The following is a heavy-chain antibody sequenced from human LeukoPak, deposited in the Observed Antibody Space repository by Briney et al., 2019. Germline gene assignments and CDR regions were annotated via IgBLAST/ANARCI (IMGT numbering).Heavy chain of an antibody. J-gene: IGHJ4*02. Sequence: GGSLRLSCAASGFTFSSYAMSWVRQAPGKGLEWVSAISGSGGSTYHADSVKGRFTISRDNSKNTLYLQMNSLRAEDTAVYYCAKDGSSYCSGGSCYFFDYWGQGTLVTVSS. CDR1: GFTFSSYA. V-gene: IGHV3-23*01. D-gene: IGHD2-15*01. CDR3: AKDGSSYCSGGSCYFFDY. CDR2: ISGSGGST.